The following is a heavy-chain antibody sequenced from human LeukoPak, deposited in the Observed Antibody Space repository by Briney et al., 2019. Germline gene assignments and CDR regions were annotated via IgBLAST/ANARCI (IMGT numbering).Heavy chain of an antibody. CDR1: GFAFDSFA. CDR2: IGDSGSHT. CDR3: ARDRSSYYYDSSGEGDY. D-gene: IGHD3-22*01. J-gene: IGHJ4*02. V-gene: IGHV3-23*01. Sequence: PGGSLRLSCAASGFAFDSFAMSWVRQAPGQGLAWVSSIGDSGSHTYYADSVKGRFTISRDNAKNSLYLQMNSLRAEDTAVYYCARDRSSYYYDSSGEGDYWGQGTLVTVSS.